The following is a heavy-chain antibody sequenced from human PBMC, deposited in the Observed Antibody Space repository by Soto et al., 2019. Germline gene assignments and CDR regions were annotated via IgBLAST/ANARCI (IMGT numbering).Heavy chain of an antibody. D-gene: IGHD2-21*02. CDR1: RFIFRNYG. V-gene: IGHV3-30*18. Sequence: QVQLVESGGGVVQPGRSLRLSCAASRFIFRNYGMYWVRQAPGRGLEWVAVISYDGSKKYYGESVKGLFTISRDNSMNTLDLQMNSLRPEDTAMYFCAKDISPQIYCGDDCRNGMDVWGQGTKVTVSS. J-gene: IGHJ6*02. CDR2: ISYDGSKK. CDR3: AKDISPQIYCGDDCRNGMDV.